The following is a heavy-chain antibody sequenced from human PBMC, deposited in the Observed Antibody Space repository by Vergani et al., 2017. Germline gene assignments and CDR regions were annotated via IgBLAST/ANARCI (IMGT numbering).Heavy chain of an antibody. V-gene: IGHV4-39*01. J-gene: IGHJ6*03. CDR2: IYYSGST. CDR1: GGSISSSSYY. CDR3: ARLTYXEFWSGYSPPYCYYYMDV. D-gene: IGHD3-3*01. Sequence: QLQLQESGPGLVKPSETLSITCTVSGGSISSSSYYWGWIRQPPGKGLEWIGSIYYSGSTYYNPSLKSRVTISVDTSKNQFSLKLSSVTAADTAVYYCARLTYXEFWSGYSPPYCYYYMDVWGKGTTVTVSS.